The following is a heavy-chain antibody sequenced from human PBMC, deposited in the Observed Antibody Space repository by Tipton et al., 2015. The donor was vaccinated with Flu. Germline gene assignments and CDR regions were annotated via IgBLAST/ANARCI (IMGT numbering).Heavy chain of an antibody. J-gene: IGHJ2*01. D-gene: IGHD7-27*01. Sequence: TLSLTCTVSGGSLTSGGYYWDWNRQHPGKGLDWFGNFYHTGNTFYNPSLPSRIRLSFDASKNQFSLNLSSVTAADTAIYYCARSTGAVGCFDLWGRGALVSVS. V-gene: IGHV4-31*03. CDR2: FYHTGNT. CDR3: ARSTGAVGCFDL. CDR1: GGSLTSGGYY.